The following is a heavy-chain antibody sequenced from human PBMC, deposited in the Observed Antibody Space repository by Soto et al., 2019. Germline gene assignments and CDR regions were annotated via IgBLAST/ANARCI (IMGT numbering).Heavy chain of an antibody. D-gene: IGHD3-22*01. CDR3: VKGEYYYDSSGYYPFDY. CDR1: GFTFSIYA. CDR2: ISTNGGST. Sequence: PGGSLRLSCSASGFTFSIYAMHWVRQAPGKGLEYVSSISTNGGSTDYADSVKGRFTISRDNSKNTVYLQMSSLRVEDTVVYYCVKGEYYYDSSGYYPFDYWGQGTLVTVSS. V-gene: IGHV3-64D*06. J-gene: IGHJ4*02.